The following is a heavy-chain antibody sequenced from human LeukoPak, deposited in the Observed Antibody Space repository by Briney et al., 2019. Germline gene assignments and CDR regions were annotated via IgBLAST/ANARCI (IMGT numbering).Heavy chain of an antibody. CDR3: ARDRDSSGYYPFDY. D-gene: IGHD3-22*01. CDR1: GGTFSSYA. V-gene: IGHV1-69*05. CDR2: IIPIFGTA. J-gene: IGHJ4*02. Sequence: ASVKVSCKASGGTFSSYAISWVRQAPGPGLEWMGGIIPIFGTANYAQKFQGRVTITTDESTSKAYMELSSLISEDTAVYYCARDRDSSGYYPFDYWGQGTLVTVPS.